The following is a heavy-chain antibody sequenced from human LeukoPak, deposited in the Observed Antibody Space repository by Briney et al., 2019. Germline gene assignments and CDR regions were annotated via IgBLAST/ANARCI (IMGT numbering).Heavy chain of an antibody. CDR2: INTNTGNP. CDR3: ARDYRPIAAAEGHYDY. Sequence: ASVKVSCKASGYTLTSYAMNWVRQAPGQGLEWMGWINTNTGNPTYAQGFTGRFVFSLDTPVSTAYLQISSLKAEDTAVYYCARDYRPIAAAEGHYDYWGQGTLVTVSS. J-gene: IGHJ4*02. CDR1: GYTLTSYA. V-gene: IGHV7-4-1*02. D-gene: IGHD6-13*01.